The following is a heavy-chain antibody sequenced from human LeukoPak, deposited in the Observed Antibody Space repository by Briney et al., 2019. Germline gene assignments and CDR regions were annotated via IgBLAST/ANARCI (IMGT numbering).Heavy chain of an antibody. Sequence: VASVKVSCKAFGYTFTSNYMHWVRQAPGQGPEWMGVISPSGGSTTYAQKFQGRVTLTRDMSTSTDYLELSSLRSEDTAVYYCAKDLLNPRTSSLGWFDPWGQGTLVTVSS. CDR3: AKDLLNPRTSSLGWFDP. CDR1: GYTFTSNY. CDR2: ISPSGGST. J-gene: IGHJ5*02. V-gene: IGHV1-46*01. D-gene: IGHD1-26*01.